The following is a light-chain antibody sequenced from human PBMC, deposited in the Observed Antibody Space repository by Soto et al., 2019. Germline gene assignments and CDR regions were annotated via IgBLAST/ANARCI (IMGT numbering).Light chain of an antibody. Sequence: EIVLTQSPRTLSLSPGDRATLSCRASQTVRSNYLAWYQQKPGQAPKLLIYGASSRATGIPGRFSGSGSGTDFALTISRLEPEDFAVYYCQHYGGPVGYTFGQGTKVEIK. J-gene: IGKJ2*01. CDR3: QHYGGPVGYT. CDR1: QTVRSNY. CDR2: GAS. V-gene: IGKV3-20*01.